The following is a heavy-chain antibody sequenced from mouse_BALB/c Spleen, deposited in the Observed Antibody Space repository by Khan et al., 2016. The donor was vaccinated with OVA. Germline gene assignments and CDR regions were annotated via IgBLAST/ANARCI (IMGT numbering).Heavy chain of an antibody. Sequence: VQLKQSGPGLVKPSQSLSLTCTVTGYSITSGYGWNWIRQFPGNKLEWMGSISYSGSTNYNPSIKSRISITRDTSKNQFFLQLNSVTTEDTATYYCARTARIKYWGQGTTLTVSS. J-gene: IGHJ2*01. CDR1: GYSITSGYG. D-gene: IGHD1-2*01. CDR2: ISYSGST. CDR3: ARTARIKY. V-gene: IGHV3-2*02.